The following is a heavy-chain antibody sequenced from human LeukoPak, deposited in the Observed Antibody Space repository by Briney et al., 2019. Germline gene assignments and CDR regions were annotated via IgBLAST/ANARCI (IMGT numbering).Heavy chain of an antibody. Sequence: SETLSLTCTVSSGALSGHFWTWVRQPPGKGLEWIAYIYYSGGTKYNPSLQSRVTISVDTSKNQFSLKLSSVTAADTAVYYCARHAQSPYSGSFDYWGQGTLVTVSS. D-gene: IGHD1-26*01. V-gene: IGHV4-59*08. CDR1: SGALSGHF. CDR2: IYYSGGT. J-gene: IGHJ4*02. CDR3: ARHAQSPYSGSFDY.